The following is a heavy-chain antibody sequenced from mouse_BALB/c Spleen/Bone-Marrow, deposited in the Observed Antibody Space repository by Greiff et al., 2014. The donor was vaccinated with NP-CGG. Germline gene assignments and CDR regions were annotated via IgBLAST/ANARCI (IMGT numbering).Heavy chain of an antibody. J-gene: IGHJ3*01. CDR2: IDPANGNT. CDR3: AIYYYGSSGFAY. V-gene: IGHV14-3*02. D-gene: IGHD1-1*01. CDR1: GFNIKDTY. Sequence: EVQRVESGAGLVKPGASVKLSCTASGFNIKDTYMHWVKQRPEQGLEWIGRIDPANGNTKYDPKFQGKATITADTSSNTAYLQLSSLTSEDTAVYYCAIYYYGSSGFAYWGQGTLVTVSA.